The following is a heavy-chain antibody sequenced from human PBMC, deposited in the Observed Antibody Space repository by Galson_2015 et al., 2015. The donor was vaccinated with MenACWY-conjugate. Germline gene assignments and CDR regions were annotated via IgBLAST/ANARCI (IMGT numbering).Heavy chain of an antibody. CDR1: GYIFTTYW. D-gene: IGHD6-13*01. CDR2: ISPGDSNT. CDR3: ARHPPGGRGMDV. V-gene: IGHV5-51*01. J-gene: IGHJ1*01. Sequence: QSGAEVKKPGESLTISCKASGYIFTTYWIAWVRQMPGKGLEWMGLISPGDSNTRYSPSFQGQVTISADKSISTAYLQWSSLKASDTAMYYCARHPPGGRGMDVWGQGTLVTVSS.